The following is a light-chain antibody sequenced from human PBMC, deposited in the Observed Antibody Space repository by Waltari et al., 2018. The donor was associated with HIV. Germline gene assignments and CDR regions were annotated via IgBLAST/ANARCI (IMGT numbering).Light chain of an antibody. CDR1: QNVYANY. CDR2: GAS. J-gene: IGKJ1*01. Sequence: DTVLTQSPGTLSLSPGERATLYCRASQNVYANYLAWYQQKPGQAPRLPISGASDRAAGIPDRFSGSGSGTDFALTISKLEPEDFSVYYCQQYGDSPAFGQGTKVEIK. CDR3: QQYGDSPA. V-gene: IGKV3-20*01.